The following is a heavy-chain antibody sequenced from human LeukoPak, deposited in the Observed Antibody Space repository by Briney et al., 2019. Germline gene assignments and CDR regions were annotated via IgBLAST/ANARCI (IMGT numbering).Heavy chain of an antibody. D-gene: IGHD6-13*01. CDR1: GGTFSSYA. J-gene: IGHJ6*03. CDR3: ARTYTAAGMDYYYYMDV. V-gene: IGHV1-69*05. CDR2: IIPIFGTA. Sequence: SVKVSCKASGGTFSSYAISWLRQAPAQGLEWMGGIIPIFGTANYAQKFQGRVTITTDESMSTAYMELSSLRSEDTAVYYCARTYTAAGMDYYYYMDVWGKGTTVTVSS.